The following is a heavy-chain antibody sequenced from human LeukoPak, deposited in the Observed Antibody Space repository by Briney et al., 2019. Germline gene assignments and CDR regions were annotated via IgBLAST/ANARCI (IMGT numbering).Heavy chain of an antibody. D-gene: IGHD6-13*01. J-gene: IGHJ6*04. V-gene: IGHV3-23*01. CDR1: GFTFSSYA. CDR3: GKSRVIAAAGTPPYYDNGMDV. Sequence: SGGSLRLSCAASGFTFSSYAMSWARQAPGEWLEWVSAISGSGGNTYYTDSVKGRFTISRDNSKTTLYLQMNSLRAEDTAVYCCGKSRVIAAAGTPPYYDNGMDVWGKGTTGTVSS. CDR2: ISGSGGNT.